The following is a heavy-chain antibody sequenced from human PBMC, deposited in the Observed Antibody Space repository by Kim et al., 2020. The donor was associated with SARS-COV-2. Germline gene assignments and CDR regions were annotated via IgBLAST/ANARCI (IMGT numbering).Heavy chain of an antibody. CDR3: ARGRGTYPGLNFDY. J-gene: IGHJ4*02. V-gene: IGHV3-30*03. Sequence: ADTVRGRVSISRDNSKNTLYLQMNSLRVEDTAVYYCARGRGTYPGLNFDYWGQGTLVTVSS.